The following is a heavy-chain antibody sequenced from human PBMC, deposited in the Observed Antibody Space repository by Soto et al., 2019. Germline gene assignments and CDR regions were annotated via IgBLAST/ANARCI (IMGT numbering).Heavy chain of an antibody. CDR3: ARGYYKFYYYYYGMDV. Sequence: SETLSLTCTVSGGSISSYYWSWIRQPPGKGLEWIGYIYYSGSTNYNPSLKSRVTISVDTSKNQFSLKLSSVTAADTAVYYCARGYYKFYYYYYGMDVWGQGTTVTVSS. J-gene: IGHJ6*02. V-gene: IGHV4-59*01. CDR1: GGSISSYY. CDR2: IYYSGST. D-gene: IGHD1-26*01.